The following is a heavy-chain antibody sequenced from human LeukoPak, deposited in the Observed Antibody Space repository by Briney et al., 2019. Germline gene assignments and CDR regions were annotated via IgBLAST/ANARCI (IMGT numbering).Heavy chain of an antibody. CDR3: ARHRDYYDT. Sequence: PSETLSLTCTVSGASINNNFWTWIRQPPGEGLEWIGYIYSSGSANYNPSLKSRVTISGDTSKNQISLNLTSVTAADTAVYFCARHRDYYDTWGHGTLVTVSS. J-gene: IGHJ4*01. D-gene: IGHD3-22*01. CDR1: GASINNNF. V-gene: IGHV4-59*08. CDR2: IYSSGSA.